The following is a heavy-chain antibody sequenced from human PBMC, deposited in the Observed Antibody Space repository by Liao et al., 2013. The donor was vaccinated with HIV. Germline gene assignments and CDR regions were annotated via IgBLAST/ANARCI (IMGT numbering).Heavy chain of an antibody. CDR3: ARGIGSGYYYSSYYFYYLDV. Sequence: QVQLQESGPGLVKPSQTLSLTCIVSGGSISSGDYYWSWIRQPPGKGLEWMGYIYYSGSTYYNPSLKSRVTISVDTAKNQFSLKLRSMTAADTAVYYCARGIGSGYYYSSYYFYYLDVWGTGSTVTVSS. D-gene: IGHD3-22*01. CDR1: GGSISSGDYY. V-gene: IGHV4-30-4*01. J-gene: IGHJ6*03. CDR2: IYYSGST.